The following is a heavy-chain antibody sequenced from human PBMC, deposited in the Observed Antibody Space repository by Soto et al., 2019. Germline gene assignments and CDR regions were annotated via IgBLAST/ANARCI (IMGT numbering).Heavy chain of an antibody. CDR2: IYYSRST. D-gene: IGHD4-17*01. V-gene: IGHV4-59*08. Sequence: PSETLSLTCTVSGGSISSYYWSWIRQPPGKGLEWIGYIYYSRSTNYNPSLKSRVTISVDTSKNQLSLKLRSVTAADTAVYYCARRYGYYFDYWGQGTLVTVSS. CDR3: ARRYGYYFDY. J-gene: IGHJ4*02. CDR1: GGSISSYY.